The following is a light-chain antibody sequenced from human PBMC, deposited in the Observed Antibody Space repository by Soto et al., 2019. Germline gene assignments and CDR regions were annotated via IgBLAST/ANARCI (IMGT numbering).Light chain of an antibody. Sequence: DIQMTQSPSTLSGSVGDRVTITCRASQTISSWLAWYQQKPGKAPKLLIYKASTVKSGVPSRFSGSGSGTEFTLTISSLKPDDFATYYCQHYNSYSEAFGQGTKVELK. CDR3: QHYNSYSEA. CDR1: QTISSW. V-gene: IGKV1-5*03. J-gene: IGKJ1*01. CDR2: KAS.